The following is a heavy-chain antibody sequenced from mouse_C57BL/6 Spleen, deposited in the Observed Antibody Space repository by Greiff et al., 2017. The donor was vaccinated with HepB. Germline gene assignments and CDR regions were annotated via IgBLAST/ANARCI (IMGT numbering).Heavy chain of an antibody. V-gene: IGHV1-53*01. Sequence: QVQLQQPGTELVKPGASVKLSCKASGYTFTSYWMHWVKQRPGQGLEWIGNINPSNGGTNYNEKFKSKATLTVDKSSSTAYMQLISLTSEDSAVYYCARDGNYVVYVWFAYWGQGTRVTVSA. D-gene: IGHD2-1*01. CDR2: INPSNGGT. CDR3: ARDGNYVVYVWFAY. J-gene: IGHJ3*01. CDR1: GYTFTSYW.